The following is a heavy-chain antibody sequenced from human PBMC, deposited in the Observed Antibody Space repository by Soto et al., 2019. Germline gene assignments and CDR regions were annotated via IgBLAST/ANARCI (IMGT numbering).Heavy chain of an antibody. CDR2: INHSGST. CDR1: GGTFSSYY. Sequence: PWESLTLSCAAYGGTFSSYYRSWIRQPPGKGLEWMGEINHSGSTNYTPSIKSRFTISIDTSKNPFSLQLSSVTTADTAVYYCARRHDYYFWSGYYTANCFDPWGQGTLVTVSS. D-gene: IGHD3-3*01. J-gene: IGHJ5*02. CDR3: ARRHDYYFWSGYYTANCFDP. V-gene: IGHV4-34*01.